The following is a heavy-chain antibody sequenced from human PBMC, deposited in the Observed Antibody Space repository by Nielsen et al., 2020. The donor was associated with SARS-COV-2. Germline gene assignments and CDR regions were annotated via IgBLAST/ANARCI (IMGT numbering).Heavy chain of an antibody. CDR1: GYTFTSYG. V-gene: IGHV1-18*01. D-gene: IGHD3-9*01. J-gene: IGHJ4*02. Sequence: ASVKVSCKASGYTFTSYGISWVRQAPGQGLEWMGWISAYNGNTNYAQKLQGRVTMTTDTSTSTAYMELRNLRSDDTAMYYCARFYDILTGYNPNFDYWGQGTLVTV. CDR2: ISAYNGNT. CDR3: ARFYDILTGYNPNFDY.